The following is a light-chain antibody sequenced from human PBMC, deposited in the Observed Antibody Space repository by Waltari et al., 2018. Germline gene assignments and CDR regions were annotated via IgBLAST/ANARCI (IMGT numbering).Light chain of an antibody. Sequence: EIVMTQSPATLSVSPGDRATLSCRASHSVSSNLAWYQQKPGQAPRLLIYGASTRATGIPARFSGSGSGTEFTLTISSLQSEDFAVYYCQQYNNWLWTFGQGTKVEIK. CDR3: QQYNNWLWT. CDR1: HSVSSN. CDR2: GAS. J-gene: IGKJ1*01. V-gene: IGKV3-15*01.